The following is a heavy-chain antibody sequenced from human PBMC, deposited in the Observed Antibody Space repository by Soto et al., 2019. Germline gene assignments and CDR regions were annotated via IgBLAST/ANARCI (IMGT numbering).Heavy chain of an antibody. Sequence: ASVKVSCKASGYTFTGYYMHWVRQAPGQGLEWMGWINPNSGGTNCAQKFQGWVTMTRDTSISTAYMELSRLRSDDTAVYYCARAPYDILTGYFWFDPWGQGTLVTVSS. CDR3: ARAPYDILTGYFWFDP. CDR2: INPNSGGT. D-gene: IGHD3-9*01. CDR1: GYTFTGYY. V-gene: IGHV1-2*04. J-gene: IGHJ5*02.